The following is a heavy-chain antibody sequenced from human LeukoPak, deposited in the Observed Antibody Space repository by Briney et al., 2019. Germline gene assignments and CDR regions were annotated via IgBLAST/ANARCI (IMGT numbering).Heavy chain of an antibody. CDR3: TSGGDSHYAI. J-gene: IGHJ3*02. V-gene: IGHV1-24*01. D-gene: IGHD3-22*01. CDR2: FDPDDGEI. Sequence: ASVKVSCKVSAYSLTELAIHWVRQAPGKGLEWMGGFDPDDGEIIYAQRFQGRVTMTEDTFTDTAYMELSSLRSEDTAIYYCTSGGDSHYAIWGQGTMVAVSS. CDR1: AYSLTELA.